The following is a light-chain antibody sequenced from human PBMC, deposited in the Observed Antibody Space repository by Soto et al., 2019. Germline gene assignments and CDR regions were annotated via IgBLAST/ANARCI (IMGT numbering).Light chain of an antibody. CDR2: DAS. CDR3: QQNENLPPT. CDR1: QDITKY. V-gene: IGKV1-33*01. J-gene: IGKJ4*01. Sequence: DIPMTQSPSSLSASIGDRVTITCQASQDITKYLNWYQQKPGKAPNLLIYDASNLEKGVPSRFSGSGSGTDFSLTISSLQPEDFATYFCQQNENLPPTFGGGTKVEIK.